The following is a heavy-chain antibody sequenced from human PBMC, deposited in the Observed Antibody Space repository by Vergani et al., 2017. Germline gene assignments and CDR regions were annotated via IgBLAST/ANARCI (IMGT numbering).Heavy chain of an antibody. CDR3: AQILSKKGYNDAAFDI. CDR1: GFSVNSHPMR. J-gene: IGHJ3*02. Sequence: QVTLKESGPALVKPTQTLTLTCTLSGFSVNSHPMRVIWIRQPPGKALEWLARIDWDDEKFYGRTLKTSLTISKDTSKNQVVLRMTKMDPVDTAMYYCAQILSKKGYNDAAFDIGGKGTRVIVSS. D-gene: IGHD5-24*01. CDR2: IDWDDEK. V-gene: IGHV2-70*04.